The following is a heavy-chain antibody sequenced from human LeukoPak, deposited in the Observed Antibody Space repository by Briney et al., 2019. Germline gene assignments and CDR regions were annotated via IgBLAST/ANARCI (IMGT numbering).Heavy chain of an antibody. CDR1: GFTVSSNY. V-gene: IGHV3-66*01. CDR2: IYGGTTT. Sequence: GGPLRLSCAASGFTVSSNYMSWVRQAPGKGLEWVSVIYGGTTTYEADSVKGRFTISTDNSKNTLYLQMNSLRAEDTAVYYCARCAMVTINYFDYWGQGTLVTVSS. D-gene: IGHD4/OR15-4a*01. CDR3: ARCAMVTINYFDY. J-gene: IGHJ4*02.